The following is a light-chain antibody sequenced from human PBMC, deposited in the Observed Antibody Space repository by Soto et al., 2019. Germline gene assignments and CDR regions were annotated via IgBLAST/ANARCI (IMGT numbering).Light chain of an antibody. CDR3: QQYGSSPPIT. V-gene: IGKV3-20*01. Sequence: IGVTPSPAPLSFSPGGKAPLSRRGSLSIDRYLAWYQQKPGQAPRLLIYGASSRATGIPDRFSGSGSGTDFTLTISRLEPEDFAVYYCQQYGSSPPITFGQGTRLEIK. CDR1: LSIDRY. CDR2: GAS. J-gene: IGKJ5*01.